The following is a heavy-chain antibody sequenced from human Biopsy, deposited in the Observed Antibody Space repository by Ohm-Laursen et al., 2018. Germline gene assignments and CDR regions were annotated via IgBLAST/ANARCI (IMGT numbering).Heavy chain of an antibody. CDR3: AGDPGQDGAIDF. V-gene: IGHV3-33*01. D-gene: IGHD4/OR15-4a*01. Sequence: RSLRLSCTAPGFNFGNYGMHWVRQAPGKGLEWVAVIWHDERNKQYADSVKGRVTISRDNSKSTLFLQMDSLRVDDTAVYHCAGDPGQDGAIDFWGQGTLVTVSS. CDR2: IWHDERNK. J-gene: IGHJ4*02. CDR1: GFNFGNYG.